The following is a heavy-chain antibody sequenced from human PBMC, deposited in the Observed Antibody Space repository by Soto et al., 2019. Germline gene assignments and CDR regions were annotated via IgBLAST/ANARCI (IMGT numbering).Heavy chain of an antibody. CDR2: IYYSGST. CDR1: GGSISSSSYY. J-gene: IGHJ5*02. CDR3: ARQGLLWFGDNWFDP. V-gene: IGHV4-39*01. Sequence: QLQLQESGPGLVKPSETLSLTCTVSGGSISSSSYYWGWIRQPPGKGLEWIGSIYYSGSTYYNPSLKSRVTISVDTSKNQFSLKLSSVTAADTAVYYCARQGLLWFGDNWFDPWGQGTLVTVSS. D-gene: IGHD3-10*01.